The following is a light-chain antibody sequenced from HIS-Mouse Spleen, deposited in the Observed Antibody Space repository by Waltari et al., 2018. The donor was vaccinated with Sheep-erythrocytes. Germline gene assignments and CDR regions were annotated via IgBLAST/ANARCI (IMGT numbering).Light chain of an antibody. Sequence: QSALTQPRSVSGSPGQSVTISCTGTSSDVGVYNYVSWYQQHPGKAPKLMIYDVSKRPSGVTDRFSGSKSGNPASLTISGLQAEDEADYYCCSYAGSYNHVFATGTKVTVL. J-gene: IGLJ1*01. CDR1: SSDVGVYNY. CDR3: CSYAGSYNHV. CDR2: DVS. V-gene: IGLV2-11*01.